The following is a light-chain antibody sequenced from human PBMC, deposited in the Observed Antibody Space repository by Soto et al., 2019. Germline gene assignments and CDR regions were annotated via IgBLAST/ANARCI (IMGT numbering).Light chain of an antibody. V-gene: IGKV1-16*01. CDR2: GAS. Sequence: DIQMTQSPSSLSASVGDRVTITCRASQDISNGLAWFQQKPGKAPKSLIYGASTLESGVPSRFSGSGSGTDFTLTICSLQPEDFATYYCQPYHVYPFPFGGGTKVEI. CDR3: QPYHVYPFP. CDR1: QDISNG. J-gene: IGKJ4*01.